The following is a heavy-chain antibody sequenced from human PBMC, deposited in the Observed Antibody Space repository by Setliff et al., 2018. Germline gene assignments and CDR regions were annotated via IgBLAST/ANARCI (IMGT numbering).Heavy chain of an antibody. Sequence: ETLSLTCAVYGGSFSGYYWSWIRQAPGKGLEWVSSISRSSTYIYYADSMKGRFTISRDNAKNSLYLQMNSLRAEDTAVYYCASAGHSGSWFPFDAFHIWGQGTMVTVSS. CDR1: GGSFSGYY. CDR2: ISRSSTYI. J-gene: IGHJ3*02. D-gene: IGHD6-13*01. CDR3: ASAGHSGSWFPFDAFHI. V-gene: IGHV3-21*01.